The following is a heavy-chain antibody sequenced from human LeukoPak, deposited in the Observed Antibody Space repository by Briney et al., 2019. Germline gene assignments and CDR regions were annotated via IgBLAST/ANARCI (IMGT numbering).Heavy chain of an antibody. D-gene: IGHD1-14*01. CDR3: ARHRGRYYYGMDV. Sequence: SETLSLTCTVSGYSISSGYYWGWIRQPPGKGLEWIGSIYHSGSTYYNPSLKSRVTISVDTSKNQFSLKLSSVTAADTAVYYCARHRGRYYYGMDVWGQGTTVTVSS. CDR1: GYSISSGYY. V-gene: IGHV4-38-2*02. J-gene: IGHJ6*02. CDR2: IYHSGST.